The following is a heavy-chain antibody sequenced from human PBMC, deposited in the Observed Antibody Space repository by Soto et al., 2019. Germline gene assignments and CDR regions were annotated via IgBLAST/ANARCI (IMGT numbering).Heavy chain of an antibody. V-gene: IGHV3-7*01. CDR1: GFTFSTFW. J-gene: IGHJ4*02. Sequence: XVSLRLSCAASGFTFSTFWMSWVRQAPGKGLEWVASIKQDGSEKHYVDPVKGRFTISRDNARNSLYVQMSSLRAEDTAVYYCARVWNNGRFDYWGQGTLVTVSS. D-gene: IGHD3-3*01. CDR2: IKQDGSEK. CDR3: ARVWNNGRFDY.